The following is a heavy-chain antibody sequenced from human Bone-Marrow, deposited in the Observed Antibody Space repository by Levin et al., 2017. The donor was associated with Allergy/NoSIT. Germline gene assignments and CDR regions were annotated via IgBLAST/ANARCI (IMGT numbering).Heavy chain of an antibody. CDR3: AREGIRVTAGSIPYNWFDP. J-gene: IGHJ5*02. V-gene: IGHV3-33*01. CDR2: MWHDGTTQ. Sequence: PGGSLRLSCVASGFMFSNYGMHWVRQAPGKGLEWVAFMWHDGTTQYYADSVKGRFTISRDDSKNTLYLQMTSLRVVDTAVYYCAREGIRVTAGSIPYNWFDPWGQGTLVTVSP. D-gene: IGHD2-21*02. CDR1: GFMFSNYG.